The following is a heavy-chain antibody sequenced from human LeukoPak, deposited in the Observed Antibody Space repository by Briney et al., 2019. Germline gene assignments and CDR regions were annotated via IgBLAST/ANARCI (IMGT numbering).Heavy chain of an antibody. CDR1: GYSISSGYY. J-gene: IGHJ5*02. D-gene: IGHD3-3*01. CDR3: ATEGRNYDFWSGRNWFDP. Sequence: SETLSLTCAVSGYSISSGYYWGWIRQPPGKGLEWIGSIYHSGSTYYNASLKSRVTISVDTSKNQFSLKLSSVTAADTAVYYCATEGRNYDFWSGRNWFDPWGQGTLVTVSS. V-gene: IGHV4-38-2*02. CDR2: IYHSGST.